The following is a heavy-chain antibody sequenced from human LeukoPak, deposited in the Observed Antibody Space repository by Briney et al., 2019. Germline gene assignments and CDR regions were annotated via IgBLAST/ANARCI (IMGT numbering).Heavy chain of an antibody. CDR2: IFSGGDTT. CDR1: GFIFSNFA. V-gene: IGHV3-23*01. CDR3: AKDLISPRRVGSSEKLDY. J-gene: IGHJ4*02. Sequence: GGSLRLSCAASGFIFSNFAMSWVRQAPGKGLEWVSAIFSGGDTTSYADSVRGRFTISRDNSKSTLYLEMNSLRAEDTAIYYCAKDLISPRRVGSSEKLDYWGQGTLVTVSS. D-gene: IGHD3-10*01.